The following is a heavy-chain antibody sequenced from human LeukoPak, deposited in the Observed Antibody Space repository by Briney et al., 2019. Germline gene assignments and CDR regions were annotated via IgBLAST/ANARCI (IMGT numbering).Heavy chain of an antibody. Sequence: PSETLSLACAVYGGSFSGYYWSWIRQPPGKGLEWIGEINHSGSTNYNPSLKSRVTISVDTSKNQFSLKLSSVTAADTAVYYCARDSAPYSSSWYHYYYYMDVWGKGTTVTVSS. CDR1: GGSFSGYY. CDR3: ARDSAPYSSSWYHYYYYMDV. D-gene: IGHD6-13*01. CDR2: INHSGST. J-gene: IGHJ6*03. V-gene: IGHV4-34*01.